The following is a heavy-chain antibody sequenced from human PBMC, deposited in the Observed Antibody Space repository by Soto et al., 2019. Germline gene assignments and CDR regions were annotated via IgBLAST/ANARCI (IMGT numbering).Heavy chain of an antibody. CDR3: ARSLANWGSDAFDS. D-gene: IGHD7-27*01. CDR1: GYTFTGYY. Sequence: ASVKVSCKASGYTFTGYYMHWVRQAPGQGLEWMGWINPNSGGTNYAQKFQGWVTMTRDTSISTAYMELSRLRSDDTAVYYCARSLANWGSDAFDSWGQGTMVTVSS. CDR2: INPNSGGT. J-gene: IGHJ3*02. V-gene: IGHV1-2*04.